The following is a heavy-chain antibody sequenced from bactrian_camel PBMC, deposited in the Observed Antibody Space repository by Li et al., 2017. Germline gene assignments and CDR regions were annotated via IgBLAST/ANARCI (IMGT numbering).Heavy chain of an antibody. CDR1: EKHRADC. J-gene: IGHJ4*01. CDR2: NYITGGST. V-gene: IGHV3S1*01. Sequence: QVQLVESGGGSVQVGGSLTLSCTASEKHRADCMGWFRQAPGKEREPVTANYITGGSTYVNDVVKGRFAQSQDSANNTIYLRMNSLKLEDTAMYYCAADPGRCVHNFYDANRLAYKGQGTQVTVS. D-gene: IGHD1*01.